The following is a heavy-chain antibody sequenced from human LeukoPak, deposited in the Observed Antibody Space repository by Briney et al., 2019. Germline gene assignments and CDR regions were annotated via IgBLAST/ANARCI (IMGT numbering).Heavy chain of an antibody. D-gene: IGHD2-2*01. CDR3: ARDPAVGCSSTSCYEWFDP. Sequence: GASVKVSCKASGGTFSSYAISWVRQAPGQGLEWMGGIIPIFGTANYAQKFQGRVTITADESTSTAYMELSSLRSEDTAVYYCARDPAVGCSSTSCYEWFDPWGQGTLVTVSS. V-gene: IGHV1-69*01. CDR2: IIPIFGTA. CDR1: GGTFSSYA. J-gene: IGHJ5*02.